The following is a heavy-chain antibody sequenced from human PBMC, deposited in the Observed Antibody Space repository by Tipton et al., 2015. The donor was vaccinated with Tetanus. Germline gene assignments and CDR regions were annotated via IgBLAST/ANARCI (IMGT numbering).Heavy chain of an antibody. J-gene: IGHJ6*04. D-gene: IGHD1-14*01. V-gene: IGHV3-23*01. Sequence: SLRLSCAASGFTFKSYTMNWVRQAPGNGLEWVAAISGRRLTPYYADSVKGRFTISRDNSKNTLSLQLNSLRADDTAIYYCAKEALGVLNLWGKGTTVIVSS. CDR2: ISGRRLTP. CDR3: AKEALGVLNL. CDR1: GFTFKSYT.